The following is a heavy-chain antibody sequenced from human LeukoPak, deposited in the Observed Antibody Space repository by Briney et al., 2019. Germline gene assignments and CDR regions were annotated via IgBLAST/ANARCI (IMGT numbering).Heavy chain of an antibody. V-gene: IGHV3-30*02. CDR3: AKDSSLSLISGYYFDY. J-gene: IGHJ4*02. Sequence: GGSLRLSCAASGFTFSSYGMHWVRQAPGKGLEWVAFIRYDGNNKYYADSVKGRFTISRDNSKNTLYLKMNSLRAEDTAVYYCAKDSSLSLISGYYFDYWGQGTLVTVSS. CDR1: GFTFSSYG. CDR2: IRYDGNNK. D-gene: IGHD1-14*01.